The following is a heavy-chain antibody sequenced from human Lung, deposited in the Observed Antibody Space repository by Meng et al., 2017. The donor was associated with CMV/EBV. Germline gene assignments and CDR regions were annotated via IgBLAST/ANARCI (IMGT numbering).Heavy chain of an antibody. CDR2: IYYSGST. V-gene: IGHV4-30-4*08. Sequence: QVQLQESGPGLVKPSQTLSLTCTVSGGSISSGDYYWSWIRQPPGKGLEWIGYIYYSGSTYYNPSLKRRVTISVDTSKNQFSLKLSSVTAADTAVYYCARALDTAMVTFDYWGQGTLVTVSS. D-gene: IGHD5-18*01. CDR1: GGSISSGDYY. J-gene: IGHJ4*02. CDR3: ARALDTAMVTFDY.